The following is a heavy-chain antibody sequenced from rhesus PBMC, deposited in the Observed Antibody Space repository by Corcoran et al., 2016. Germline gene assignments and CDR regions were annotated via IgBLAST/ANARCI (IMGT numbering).Heavy chain of an antibody. D-gene: IGHD1-44*02. V-gene: IGHV2-174*01. J-gene: IGHJ4*01. CDR1: GFSIRTSGMG. Sequence: HVTFKESGPSLFKPTHTLTLTFTFSGFSIRTSGMGVGWIRQSPWTALKWLALIYWDDDKYYSTSLKSRLTISKDTSKNQVVLTMTNMDPVDTATYYCARSPYSGSFTLVLFDYWGQGALVTVSS. CDR3: ARSPYSGSFTLVLFDY. CDR2: IYWDDDK.